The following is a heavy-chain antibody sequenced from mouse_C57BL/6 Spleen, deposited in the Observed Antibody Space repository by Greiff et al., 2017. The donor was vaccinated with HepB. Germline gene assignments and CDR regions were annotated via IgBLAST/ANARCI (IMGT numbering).Heavy chain of an antibody. Sequence: EVQLQQSGPVLVKPGASVKMSCKASGYTFTDYYMNWVKQSHGKSLEWIGVINPYNGGTSYNQKFKGKATLTVDKSSSTAYMELNSLTSEDSAVYYCAISSNYGAMDYWGQGTSVTVSS. V-gene: IGHV1-19*01. D-gene: IGHD2-5*01. CDR1: GYTFTDYY. J-gene: IGHJ4*01. CDR3: AISSNYGAMDY. CDR2: INPYNGGT.